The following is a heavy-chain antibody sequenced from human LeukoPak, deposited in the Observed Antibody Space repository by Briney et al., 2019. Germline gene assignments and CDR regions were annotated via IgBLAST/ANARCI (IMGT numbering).Heavy chain of an antibody. CDR1: GFTFSSYA. D-gene: IGHD2-2*01. J-gene: IGHJ4*02. CDR2: ISGSGGST. Sequence: GGSLRLSCAASGFTFSSYAMSWVRQAPGKGLEWVSAISGSGGSTYYADSVKGRFTISRDNSKNTLYLQMNSLRAEDTAVYYCAKDGGDCSSTSCYPDYWGQGTLVTVSS. CDR3: AKDGGDCSSTSCYPDY. V-gene: IGHV3-23*01.